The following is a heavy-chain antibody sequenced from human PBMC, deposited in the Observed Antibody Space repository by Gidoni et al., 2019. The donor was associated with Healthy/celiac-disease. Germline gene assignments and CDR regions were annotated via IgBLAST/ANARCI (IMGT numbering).Heavy chain of an antibody. CDR2: ISSSSSYI. D-gene: IGHD5-18*01. V-gene: IGHV3-21*01. Sequence: EVQLVESGGGLVKPGGSLRLSCAASGFTFSSYSMNWVRQAPGKGLEWVSSISSSSSYIYYADSVKGRFTISRDNAKNSLYLQMNSLRAEDTAVYYCARGPRGSYDAFDIWGQGTMVTVSS. CDR1: GFTFSSYS. J-gene: IGHJ3*02. CDR3: ARGPRGSYDAFDI.